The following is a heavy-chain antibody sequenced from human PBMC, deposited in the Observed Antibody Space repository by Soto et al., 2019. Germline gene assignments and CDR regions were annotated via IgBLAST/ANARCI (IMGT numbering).Heavy chain of an antibody. J-gene: IGHJ4*02. CDR1: GFTFDDYA. CDR3: TKSRRMAASVYFDY. V-gene: IGHV3-9*01. D-gene: IGHD2-15*01. Sequence: EVQLVESGGGLVQPGRSLRLSCAASGFTFDDYAMHWVRQAPGKGLEWVSGISWNSGSIGYADSVKGRFTISRDNAKNSLYLQMSSLRAEDTALYYCTKSRRMAASVYFDYWGQGTLVTVSS. CDR2: ISWNSGSI.